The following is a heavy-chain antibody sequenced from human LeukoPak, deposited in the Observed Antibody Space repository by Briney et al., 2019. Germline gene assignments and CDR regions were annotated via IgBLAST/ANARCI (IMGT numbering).Heavy chain of an antibody. D-gene: IGHD1-1*01. CDR3: AAEYHHDSGFDY. Sequence: TSVKVSCKASGFTFTSSAMQWVRQARGQRLEWIGWIVVGSGNTNYAQKFQERVTITRDMSTSTAYMELSSLRSGDTAVYYCAAEYHHDSGFDYWGQGTLVTVSS. V-gene: IGHV1-58*02. CDR2: IVVGSGNT. J-gene: IGHJ4*02. CDR1: GFTFTSSA.